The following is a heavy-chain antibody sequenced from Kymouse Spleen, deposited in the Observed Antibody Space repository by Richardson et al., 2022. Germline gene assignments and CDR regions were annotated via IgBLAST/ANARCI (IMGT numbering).Heavy chain of an antibody. CDR2: ISWNSGSI. D-gene: IGHD6-19*01. J-gene: IGHJ4*02. Sequence: EVQLVESGGGLVQPGRSLRLSCAASGFTFDDYAMHWVRQAPGKGLEWVSGISWNSGSIGYADSVKGRFTISRDNAKNSLYLQMNSLRAEDTALYYCAKMAVAGGYGYLL*LLGPGNPGHRLL. CDR3: AKMAVAGGYGYLL*L. CDR1: GFTFDDYA. V-gene: IGHV3-9*01.